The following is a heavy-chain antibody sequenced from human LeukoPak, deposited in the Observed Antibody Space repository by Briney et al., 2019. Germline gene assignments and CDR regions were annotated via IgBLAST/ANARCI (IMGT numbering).Heavy chain of an antibody. CDR1: GFTFSTYA. Sequence: GGSLRLSCAASGFTFSTYAMTWVRQAPGKGLEWVSGISTSGDRTYYADSVKGRFTISRDNSKNTLYLQMNSLRAEDTAEYYCARSAVGASCCTAVDYWGQGTLVTVSS. V-gene: IGHV3-23*01. CDR2: ISTSGDRT. CDR3: ARSAVGASCCTAVDY. J-gene: IGHJ4*02. D-gene: IGHD1-26*01.